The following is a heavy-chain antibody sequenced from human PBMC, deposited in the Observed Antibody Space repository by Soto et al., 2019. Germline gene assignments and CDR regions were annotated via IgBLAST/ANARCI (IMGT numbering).Heavy chain of an antibody. Sequence: LSLTCTVSGGSISSGDYYWSWIRQPPGKGLEWIGYIYYSGSTYYNPSLKSRVTISVDTSKNQFSLKLSSVTAADTAVYYCARDPLDDSYYYDSSGTDWGQGTLVTVSS. CDR2: IYYSGST. V-gene: IGHV4-30-4*01. CDR3: ARDPLDDSYYYDSSGTD. D-gene: IGHD3-22*01. CDR1: GGSISSGDYY. J-gene: IGHJ4*02.